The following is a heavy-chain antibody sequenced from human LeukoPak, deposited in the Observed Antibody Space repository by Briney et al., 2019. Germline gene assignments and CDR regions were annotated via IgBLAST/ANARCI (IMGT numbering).Heavy chain of an antibody. V-gene: IGHV4-34*01. CDR1: GGSFSGYY. CDR2: INHSGST. J-gene: IGHJ4*02. CDR3: ARGQGRYDYVWGSYRPPSSFFDY. D-gene: IGHD3-16*02. Sequence: SETLSLTCAVYGGSFSGYYWSWIRQPPGKGLEWIGEINHSGSTNYNPSLKSRVTISVDTSKNQFSLKLSSVTAADTAVHYCARGQGRYDYVWGSYRPPSSFFDYWGQGTLVTVSS.